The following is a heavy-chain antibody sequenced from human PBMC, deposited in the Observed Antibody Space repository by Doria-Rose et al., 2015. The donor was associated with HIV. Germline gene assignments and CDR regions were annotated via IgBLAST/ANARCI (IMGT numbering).Heavy chain of an antibody. V-gene: IGHV2-26*01. CDR1: GVSLSSPGVG. CDR3: ARIKSSRWYHKYYFDF. D-gene: IGHD6-13*01. J-gene: IGHJ4*02. CDR2: IFSADER. Sequence: SGPVLVKPTETLTLTCTVSGVSLSSPGVGVSWIRQPPGKALEWLANIFSADERSYKTSLRSRLTFSRGTSKSQVVLTMTDMDPVDTATYYCARIKSSRWYHKYYFDFWGQGTLVIVSA.